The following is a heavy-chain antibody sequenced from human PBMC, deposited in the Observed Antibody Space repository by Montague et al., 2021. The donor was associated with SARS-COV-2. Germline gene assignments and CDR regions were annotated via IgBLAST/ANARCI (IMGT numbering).Heavy chain of an antibody. CDR3: AGDSSGWSRFDY. D-gene: IGHD6-19*01. Sequence: LEWIGEIYHSGSTNYNPSLKSRVTISVDKSKNQFSLKLSSVTAADTAAYYCAGDSSGWSRFDYWGQGTLVTVSS. CDR2: IYHSGST. J-gene: IGHJ4*02. V-gene: IGHV4-4*02.